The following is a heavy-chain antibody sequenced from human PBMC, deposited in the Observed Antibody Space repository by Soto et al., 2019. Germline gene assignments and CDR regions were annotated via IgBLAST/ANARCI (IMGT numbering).Heavy chain of an antibody. D-gene: IGHD3-10*01. CDR1: GYTFTGYY. Sequence: ASVKVSCKASGYTFTGYYMHWVRQAPGQGLEWMGWIIPNSGGTNYAQKFQGRVTMTRDTSISTAYMELSRLRSDDTAVYYCARAKTYYYGSGSYYNTPSRFDYWGQGTLVTVSS. V-gene: IGHV1-2*02. CDR2: IIPNSGGT. CDR3: ARAKTYYYGSGSYYNTPSRFDY. J-gene: IGHJ4*02.